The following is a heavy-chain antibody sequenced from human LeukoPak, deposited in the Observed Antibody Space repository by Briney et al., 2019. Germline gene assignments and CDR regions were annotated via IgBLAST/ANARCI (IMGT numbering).Heavy chain of an antibody. CDR1: GFTFSAYS. V-gene: IGHV3-23*01. D-gene: IGHD2-21*02. CDR3: AKEPRHCGGDRFSLLDD. CDR2: LTGSGGST. J-gene: IGHJ4*02. Sequence: GGSLRLSCAASGFTFSAYSMSWVRQAPGKGLEWVSLLTGSGGSTFYADSVKGRFTISRDNSKNTLYLQMNSLRAEDTAVYYCAKEPRHCGGDRFSLLDDWGQGTLVTVSS.